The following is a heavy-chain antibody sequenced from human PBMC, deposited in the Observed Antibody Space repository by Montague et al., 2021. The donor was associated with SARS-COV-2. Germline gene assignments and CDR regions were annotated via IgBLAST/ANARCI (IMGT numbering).Heavy chain of an antibody. Sequence: SETLSLTCTVSGGSISSSSYYWGWIRQPPGKGLEWIGSIYYSGSTYYNPSLKSRVTISVDTSKNQFSLKLSSVTAADTAVYYCARHEERITIFGVVTKGAFDYWGQGTLVTVSS. D-gene: IGHD3-3*01. J-gene: IGHJ4*02. V-gene: IGHV4-39*01. CDR3: ARHEERITIFGVVTKGAFDY. CDR1: GGSISSSSYY. CDR2: IYYSGST.